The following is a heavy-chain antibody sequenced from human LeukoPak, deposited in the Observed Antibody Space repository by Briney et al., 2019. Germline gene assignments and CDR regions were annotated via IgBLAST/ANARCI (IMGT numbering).Heavy chain of an antibody. CDR3: AKEGSYGGSYQYYFDY. D-gene: IGHD1-26*01. CDR1: GFTFSSYA. V-gene: IGHV3-23*01. Sequence: PGGSLRLSCAASGFTFSSYAMSWVRQAPGKGLEWVSAISGSGGSTYYADSVKGRFTISRDNSKNTLYLQMNSLRAEDTAVYYCAKEGSYGGSYQYYFDYWGQGTLVTVSS. J-gene: IGHJ4*02. CDR2: ISGSGGST.